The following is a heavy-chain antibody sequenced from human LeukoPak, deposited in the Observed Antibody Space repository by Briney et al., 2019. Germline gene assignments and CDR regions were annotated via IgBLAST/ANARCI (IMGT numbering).Heavy chain of an antibody. CDR3: AKGSNRGVATIDY. D-gene: IGHD5-12*01. Sequence: GGSLRLSCAASGFTFSNFGMHWVRKAPGKELDWVAVISYDGSDKYYAASVKGRFTISRDNSKNTLFLQMNSLRAEDTAVYYCAKGSNRGVATIDYWGQGTLVTVSS. J-gene: IGHJ4*02. V-gene: IGHV3-30*18. CDR2: ISYDGSDK. CDR1: GFTFSNFG.